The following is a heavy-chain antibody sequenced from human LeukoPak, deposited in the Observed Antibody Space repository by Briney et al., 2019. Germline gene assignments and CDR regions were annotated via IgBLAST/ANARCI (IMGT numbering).Heavy chain of an antibody. D-gene: IGHD2-21*02. CDR3: AKTMVVTANPRAFDI. V-gene: IGHV3-48*03. CDR1: GFTFSSYE. Sequence: GGSLRLSCAASGFTFSSYEMNWVRQAPGKGLEWVSYISSSGSTIYYADSVKGRFTISRDNSKNTLYLRMNSLRAEDTAVYYCAKTMVVTANPRAFDIWGQGTMVTVSS. J-gene: IGHJ3*02. CDR2: ISSSGSTI.